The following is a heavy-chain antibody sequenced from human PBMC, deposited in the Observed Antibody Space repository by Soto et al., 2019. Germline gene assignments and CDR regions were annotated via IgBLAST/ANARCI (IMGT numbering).Heavy chain of an antibody. CDR3: ARNEGYYGSPAVGLFDY. J-gene: IGHJ4*02. Sequence: GESLKISCKGSGYSFTSYWIGWVRQMPGKGLEWMGIIYPGDSDTRYSPSFQGQVTISADNSISTAYLQWSSLKASDTAMYYCARNEGYYGSPAVGLFDYWGQGPLVTLSS. D-gene: IGHD3-10*01. CDR2: IYPGDSDT. CDR1: GYSFTSYW. V-gene: IGHV5-51*01.